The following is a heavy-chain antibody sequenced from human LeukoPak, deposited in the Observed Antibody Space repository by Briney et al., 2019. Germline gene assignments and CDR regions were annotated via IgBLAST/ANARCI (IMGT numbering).Heavy chain of an antibody. CDR1: GFTFSSYG. V-gene: IGHV3-30*02. CDR2: IRYDGSNK. Sequence: GGSLRLSCAASGFTFSSYGMHWVRQAPGKGLEWVAFIRYDGSNKYYADSVKGRFTISRDNSKNTLYLQMNSLRAEDTAVYYCARHTYYYDSSGSHGAFDIWGQGTMVTVSS. J-gene: IGHJ3*02. CDR3: ARHTYYYDSSGSHGAFDI. D-gene: IGHD3-22*01.